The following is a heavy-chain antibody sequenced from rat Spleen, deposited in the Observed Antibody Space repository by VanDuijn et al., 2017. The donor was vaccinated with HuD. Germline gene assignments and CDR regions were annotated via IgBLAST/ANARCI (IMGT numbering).Heavy chain of an antibody. CDR1: GFTFSNYY. V-gene: IGHV5S23*01. CDR3: AVAGYGY. D-gene: IGHD4-3*01. CDR2: ISPIGGST. J-gene: IGHJ2*01. Sequence: EVQLVESGGGLVQPGRSLKLSCAASGFTFSNYYMAWVRQAPTKGLEWVASISPIGGSTYYPDSVKGRFTISRANSENTVYLQMNSLRSEDTATYYCAVAGYGYWGQGVMVTVSS.